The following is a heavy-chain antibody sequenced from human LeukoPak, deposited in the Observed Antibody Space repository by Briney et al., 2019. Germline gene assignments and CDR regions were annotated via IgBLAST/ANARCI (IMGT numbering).Heavy chain of an antibody. J-gene: IGHJ4*02. V-gene: IGHV3-33*08. D-gene: IGHD3-10*01. CDR1: GITFRSYG. CDR3: ARDNHYYGSGSYDY. CDR2: IWYDGSNK. Sequence: PGGSLRLSCAASGITFRSYGMHWVRQAPGKGLEWVAVIWYDGSNKYYADSVKGRFIISRDNSKNTLYLQMNSLRAEDTAVYYCARDNHYYGSGSYDYWGQGTLVTVSS.